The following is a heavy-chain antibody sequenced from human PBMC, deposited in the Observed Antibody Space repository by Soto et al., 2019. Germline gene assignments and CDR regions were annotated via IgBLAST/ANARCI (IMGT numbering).Heavy chain of an antibody. V-gene: IGHV3-30-3*01. Sequence: GGSLRLSCAASGFTFSSYAMHWVRQAPGKGLEWVAVISYDGSNKYYADSVKGRFTISRDNSKNTLYLQMNSLRAEDTAVYYCARDLGFGWFDPWGQGTLVTVSS. D-gene: IGHD3-16*01. J-gene: IGHJ5*02. CDR3: ARDLGFGWFDP. CDR2: ISYDGSNK. CDR1: GFTFSSYA.